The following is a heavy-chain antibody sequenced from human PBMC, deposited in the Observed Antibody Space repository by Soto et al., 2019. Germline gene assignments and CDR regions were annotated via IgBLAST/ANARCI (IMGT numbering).Heavy chain of an antibody. J-gene: IGHJ2*01. D-gene: IGHD6-13*01. Sequence: QVQLQESGPGLVKPSQTLSLTCTVSDGSITSAAYYWSWIRQHPGKGLEWIGYIYYNGNTYYNPSLKSRVTISVDTSKYQFSLKLTSLSAADTAVYYWARARLGQLAIPGYFDLWGRGTLVTVSS. CDR3: ARARLGQLAIPGYFDL. V-gene: IGHV4-31*03. CDR2: IYYNGNT. CDR1: DGSITSAAYY.